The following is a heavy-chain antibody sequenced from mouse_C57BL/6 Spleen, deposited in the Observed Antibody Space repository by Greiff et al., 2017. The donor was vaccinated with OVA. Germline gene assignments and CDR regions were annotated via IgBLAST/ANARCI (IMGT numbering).Heavy chain of an antibody. CDR2: IWSGGST. J-gene: IGHJ4*01. D-gene: IGHD2-3*01. Sequence: VKLVESGPGLVQPSQSLSITCTVSGFSLTSYGVHWVRQSPGKGLEWLGVIWSGGSTDYNAAFISRLSISKDTSQSPVFFKMNSLLADDTAIYYLARKDGYYGGGAMDYWGQGTSVTVSS. V-gene: IGHV2-2*01. CDR3: ARKDGYYGGGAMDY. CDR1: GFSLTSYG.